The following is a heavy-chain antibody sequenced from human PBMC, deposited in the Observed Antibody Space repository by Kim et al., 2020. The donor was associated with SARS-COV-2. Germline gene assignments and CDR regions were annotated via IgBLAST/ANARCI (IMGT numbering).Heavy chain of an antibody. CDR2: T. V-gene: IGHV1-46*01. CDR3: ARGLSETTAFDI. Sequence: TTYAQTFQGRVTMTRETATSTVSMELSRLKSEDTAVYYCARGLSETTAFDIWGQGTKVTVSS. D-gene: IGHD1-7*01. J-gene: IGHJ3*02.